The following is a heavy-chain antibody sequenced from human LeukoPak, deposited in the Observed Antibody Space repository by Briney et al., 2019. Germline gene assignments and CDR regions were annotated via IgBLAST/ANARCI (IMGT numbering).Heavy chain of an antibody. CDR1: GGSFSGYY. J-gene: IGHJ5*02. CDR2: INHSGST. CDR3: ALRWIQLWYENWFDP. D-gene: IGHD5-18*01. V-gene: IGHV4-34*01. Sequence: ASETLSLTCAVYGGSFSGYYWSWLRQPPGKGLEWLGEINHSGSTNYNPSLKSRVTISVDTSKNQFSLKLSSVTAADTAVYYCALRWIQLWYENWFDPWGQGTLVTVSS.